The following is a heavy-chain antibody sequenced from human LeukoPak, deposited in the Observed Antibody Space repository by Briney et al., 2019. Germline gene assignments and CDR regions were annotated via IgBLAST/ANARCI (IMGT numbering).Heavy chain of an antibody. V-gene: IGHV3-23*01. Sequence: GGSLRLSCAVFGSGFPFSNAWMSWVRQAPGKGLEWVSAISGSGGSTYYADSVKGRFTISRDNSKNTLYLQMNSLRAEDTAVYYCAKGLDHFDYWGQGTLVTVSS. CDR2: ISGSGGST. CDR1: GFPFSNAW. CDR3: AKGLDHFDY. J-gene: IGHJ4*02.